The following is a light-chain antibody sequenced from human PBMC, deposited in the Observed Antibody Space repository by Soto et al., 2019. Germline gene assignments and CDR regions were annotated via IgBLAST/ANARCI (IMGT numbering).Light chain of an antibody. CDR3: MQALQTPYT. Sequence: DIVMTQSPLSLPVTPGEPASISCRSSQSLLHSNGYNYLDWYVQKPGQSPQLLIYLRSNRASGVPDRFSGSGSGTDFTLKISRVEAEDVGVYYCMQALQTPYTFGQGTKLEIK. CDR2: LRS. CDR1: QSLLHSNGYNY. V-gene: IGKV2-28*01. J-gene: IGKJ2*01.